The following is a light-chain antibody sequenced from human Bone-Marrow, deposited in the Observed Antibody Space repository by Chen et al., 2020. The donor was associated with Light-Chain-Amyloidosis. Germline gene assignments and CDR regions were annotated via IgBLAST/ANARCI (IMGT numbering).Light chain of an antibody. Sequence: QSALTQPRSVSGSPGQSDTISCTGTSSDVGAYNYVSWYQQHPDKAPELILYDVNKRHSGVPDRFSGSKSGNTASLTISGLQAEDEGDYYCGSDTGRYSVVFGGGTKLTVL. CDR3: GSDTGRYSVV. CDR2: DVN. J-gene: IGLJ2*01. V-gene: IGLV2-11*01. CDR1: SSDVGAYNY.